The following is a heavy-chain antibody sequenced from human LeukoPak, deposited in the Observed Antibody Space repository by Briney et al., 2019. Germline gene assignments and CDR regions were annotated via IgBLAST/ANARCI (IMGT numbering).Heavy chain of an antibody. CDR3: ARDSALAQAVMFDC. CDR1: GGSFSGYY. J-gene: IGHJ4*02. V-gene: IGHV4-38-2*02. D-gene: IGHD6-19*01. CDR2: MYHSGST. Sequence: KSSETLSLTCAVYGGSFSGYYWGWIRQPPGKGLEWIGSMYHSGSTFYNPSLKSRVTISVDTSKNQFSLKLSSVTAADTAVYYCARDSALAQAVMFDCWGQGTLVTVSS.